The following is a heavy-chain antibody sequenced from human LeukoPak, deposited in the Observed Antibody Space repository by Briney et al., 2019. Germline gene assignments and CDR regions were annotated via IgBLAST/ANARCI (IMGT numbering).Heavy chain of an antibody. D-gene: IGHD4-23*01. J-gene: IGHJ6*03. Sequence: PGGSLRLSCAASGFIFSNAWMSWVRQAPGKGLEWVGRIKSKNDGGTIDYAAPVKGRFTISRDDSKKTLYLQMNSLKTEDTAVYYCTSTGVGAADVYYYYYKDVWGKGTTVTVSS. CDR2: IKSKNDGGTI. CDR1: GFIFSNAW. V-gene: IGHV3-15*01. CDR3: TSTGVGAADVYYYYYKDV.